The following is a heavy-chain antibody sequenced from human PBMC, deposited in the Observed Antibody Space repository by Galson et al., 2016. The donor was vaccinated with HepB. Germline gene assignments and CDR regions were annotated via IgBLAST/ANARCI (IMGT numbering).Heavy chain of an antibody. Sequence: SLRLSCAASLFSFSTYTINWLRQAPGKGLEWVSSLSGTSTYVYYSDSVRGRFTISRDNAKSSLYLHMSSLRAEDTAVCYCETSGGGYLFYYDYWGQGTLVTVSS. CDR2: LSGTSTYV. D-gene: IGHD2/OR15-2a*01. CDR1: LFSFSTYT. V-gene: IGHV3-21*01. CDR3: ETSGGGYLFYYDY. J-gene: IGHJ4*02.